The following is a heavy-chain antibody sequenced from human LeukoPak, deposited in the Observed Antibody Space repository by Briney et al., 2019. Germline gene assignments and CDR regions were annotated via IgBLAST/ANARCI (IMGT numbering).Heavy chain of an antibody. V-gene: IGHV3-74*01. CDR2: INSDGSST. D-gene: IGHD3-16*01. CDR3: ARAGWGSDVDY. Sequence: GGSLRLSCAASGFTFSSYWIHWVRQAPGKGLVWVSLINSDGSSTSYADSVKGRFTISRDNAKNTLYLQMNSLRAEDMAVYYCARAGWGSDVDYWGQGTLVTVSS. J-gene: IGHJ4*02. CDR1: GFTFSSYW.